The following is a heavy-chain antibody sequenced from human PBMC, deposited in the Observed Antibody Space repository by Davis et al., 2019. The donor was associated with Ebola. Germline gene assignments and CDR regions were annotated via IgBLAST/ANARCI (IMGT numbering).Heavy chain of an antibody. V-gene: IGHV1-46*01. J-gene: IGHJ6*02. D-gene: IGHD5-24*01. CDR1: GYTFTTYY. CDR2: INPSGGST. Sequence: ASVKVSCKASGYTFTTYYVHWVRQAPGQGLEWMGIINPSGGSTRYAQKFQGRVTMTRNTSISTAYMELSSLRSEDTAVYYCARGMDTTIHYYYGMDVWGQGTTVTVSS. CDR3: ARGMDTTIHYYYGMDV.